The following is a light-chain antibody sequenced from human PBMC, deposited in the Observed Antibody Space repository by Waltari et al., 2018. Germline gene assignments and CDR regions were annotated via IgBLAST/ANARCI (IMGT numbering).Light chain of an antibody. V-gene: IGKV3-20*01. J-gene: IGKJ2*01. CDR3: QQYDTSPGT. CDR2: GAS. CDR1: QSLSVAY. Sequence: ELVLTQSPGTLSLSPGDTATLSCRASQSLSVAYLAWYQHKPGQAPRLRIYGASYRATGIPDRFSGSGYGTDFYLTITRLEPDDFAVYYCQQYDTSPGTFGQGTKLEI.